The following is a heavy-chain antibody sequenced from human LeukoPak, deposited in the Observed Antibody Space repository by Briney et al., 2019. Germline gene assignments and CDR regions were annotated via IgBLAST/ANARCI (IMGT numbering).Heavy chain of an antibody. Sequence: GGSLRLSCAASKFTFSSYWMHWVRQAPGKGLVWVSRINPDGSTTNYADSVKGRFTISRDNSKNTLYLQMNSLRAEDTAVYYCARDFGDIVVVPAAPHDYWGQGTLVTVSS. CDR2: INPDGSTT. CDR3: ARDFGDIVVVPAAPHDY. D-gene: IGHD2-2*01. V-gene: IGHV3-74*01. J-gene: IGHJ4*02. CDR1: KFTFSSYW.